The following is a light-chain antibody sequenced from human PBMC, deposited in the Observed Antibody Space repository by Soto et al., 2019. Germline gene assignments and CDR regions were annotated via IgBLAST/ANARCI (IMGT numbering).Light chain of an antibody. CDR3: QQYGSSPIT. V-gene: IGKV3-20*01. J-gene: IGKJ5*01. CDR1: QSVSSSY. CDR2: GAS. Sequence: EIVLTQSPGTLYLSPGERATLSCRASQSVSSSYLAWYQQKPGQAPRLLIYGASSRATGIQDRFSGSGSGTDFTLTISRLEHEDLAVYYCQQYGSSPITVREGTRLEIK.